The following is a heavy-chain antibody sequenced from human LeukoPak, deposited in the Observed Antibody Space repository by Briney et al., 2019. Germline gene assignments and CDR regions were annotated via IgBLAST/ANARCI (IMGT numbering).Heavy chain of an antibody. Sequence: ASVKVSCKASGYTFTSYYMHWVRQAPGQGRAGMGIINPSGGSTSYAQRFQGRVTMTRDTSTSTVYMELSSLRSEDTAVYYCAREYGAGAFDIWGQGIMVTVSS. CDR2: INPSGGST. CDR1: GYTFTSYY. V-gene: IGHV1-46*01. CDR3: AREYGAGAFDI. J-gene: IGHJ3*02. D-gene: IGHD4-17*01.